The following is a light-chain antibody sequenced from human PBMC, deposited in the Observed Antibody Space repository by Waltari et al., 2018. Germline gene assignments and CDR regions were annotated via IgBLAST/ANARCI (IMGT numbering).Light chain of an antibody. J-gene: IGKJ4*01. CDR2: GAS. V-gene: IGKV3-15*01. Sequence: ETGTTQSPDTLSVSAGERATLSCRASQSVSSNLAWYQHKPGQAPRLLIYGASIRATGIPARFSGSGSGTEFTLTISSLQSEDFAVYYCQQYNNWPLTFGGGTKVEIK. CDR3: QQYNNWPLT. CDR1: QSVSSN.